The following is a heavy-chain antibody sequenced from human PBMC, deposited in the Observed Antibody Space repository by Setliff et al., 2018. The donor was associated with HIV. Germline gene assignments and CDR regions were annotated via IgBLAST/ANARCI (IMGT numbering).Heavy chain of an antibody. V-gene: IGHV1-2*02. CDR1: GYTFIGYY. J-gene: IGHJ4*02. CDR3: SRDVGVPGRGNALEY. D-gene: IGHD3-10*01. CDR2: IDPNSGGT. Sequence: ASVKVSCKASGYTFIGYYIYWVRQAPGQGLEWMGWIDPNSGGTNYAQKFEGRVTMTRDTTVNTVYIEVSSLRSDDTAVYYCSRDVGVPGRGNALEYWGQGIPVTVSS.